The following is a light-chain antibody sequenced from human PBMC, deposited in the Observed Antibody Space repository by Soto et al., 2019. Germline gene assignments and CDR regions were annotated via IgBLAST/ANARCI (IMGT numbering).Light chain of an antibody. J-gene: IGLJ1*01. CDR1: SSDVGGYKY. V-gene: IGLV2-14*03. Sequence: QSALTQPASVSGSPGQSITISCTGTSSDVGGYKYVSWYQQHPGKAPKLMIYDVNNRPSGISARFSGSKSGNTASLTISGLQDEDEADYYCSSYTITSSYVFGTGTKVTVL. CDR2: DVN. CDR3: SSYTITSSYV.